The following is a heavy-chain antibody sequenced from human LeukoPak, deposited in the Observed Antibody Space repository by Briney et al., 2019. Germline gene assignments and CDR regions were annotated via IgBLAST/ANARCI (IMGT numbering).Heavy chain of an antibody. D-gene: IGHD5-24*01. CDR1: GGTFSSYA. V-gene: IGHV1-69*13. Sequence: SVTVSCTASGGTFSSYAISWVRQAPGQGLEWMGGVIPIFGTANYAQKFQGRVTITADESTSTAYMELSSLRSEDTAVYYCAILRDGYISGHYFDYWGQGTLVTVSS. CDR2: VIPIFGTA. J-gene: IGHJ4*02. CDR3: AILRDGYISGHYFDY.